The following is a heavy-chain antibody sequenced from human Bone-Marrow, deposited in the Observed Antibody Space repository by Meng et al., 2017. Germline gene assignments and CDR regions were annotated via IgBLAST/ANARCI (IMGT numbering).Heavy chain of an antibody. CDR3: ATFLPPTVETSDL. V-gene: IGHV1-69-2*01. CDR2: VDPEDGET. CDR1: GYTFTDYY. Sequence: EVQLGHAGAEGKKPGATVKISCKVSGYTFTDYYMHWVQQAPGKGLEWMGLVDPEDGETIYAEKFQGRVTITADTSTDTAYMELSSLRSEDTAVYYCATFLPPTVETSDLWGRGTLVTVSS. J-gene: IGHJ2*01. D-gene: IGHD4-23*01.